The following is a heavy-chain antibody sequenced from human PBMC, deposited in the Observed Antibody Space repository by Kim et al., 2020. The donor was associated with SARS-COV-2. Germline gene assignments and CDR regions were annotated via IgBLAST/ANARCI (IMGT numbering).Heavy chain of an antibody. CDR2: IGYGGET. J-gene: IGHJ4*02. V-gene: IGHV3-23*01. D-gene: IGHD3-16*01. CDR3: VKGGWGSRFDY. CDR1: GFILRKSS. Sequence: GGSLRLSCAASGFILRKSSMTWVRQAPGKGLEWVSSIGYGGETYYGDSVKGRFIISRDTAKNTLYLQMNSLRVEDTALYYCVKGGWGSRFDYWGQGDLVTVSS.